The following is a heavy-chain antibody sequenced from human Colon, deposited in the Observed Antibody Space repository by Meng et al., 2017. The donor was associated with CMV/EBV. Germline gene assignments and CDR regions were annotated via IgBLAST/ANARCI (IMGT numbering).Heavy chain of an antibody. CDR2: FLSGTIA. CDR3: ARDILGRDAFDM. CDR1: GFDVRSAY. V-gene: IGHV3-53*05. D-gene: IGHD2-21*01. Sequence: LSCAASGFDVRSAYMMWVRQAPGKGPEWVSMFLSGTIAHADSVKDRFTISTDSSENTLNLQMNSLRPEDTAIYYCARDILGRDAFDMWGQGTMVTVSS. J-gene: IGHJ3*02.